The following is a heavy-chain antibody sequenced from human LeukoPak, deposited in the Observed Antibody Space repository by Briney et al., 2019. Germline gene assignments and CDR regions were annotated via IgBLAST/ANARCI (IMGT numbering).Heavy chain of an antibody. J-gene: IGHJ4*02. CDR3: ARLVYQLPSPGYFDY. Sequence: SVKVSCKASGGTFSSYAISWVRQAPGQGLEWMGGIIPIFGTANYAQKFQGRVTITADESTSTAYMELSSPRSEDTAVYYCARLVYQLPSPGYFDYWGQGTLVTVSS. D-gene: IGHD2-2*01. V-gene: IGHV1-69*13. CDR2: IIPIFGTA. CDR1: GGTFSSYA.